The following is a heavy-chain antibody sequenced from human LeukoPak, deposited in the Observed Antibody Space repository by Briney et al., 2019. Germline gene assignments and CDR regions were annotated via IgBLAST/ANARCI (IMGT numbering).Heavy chain of an antibody. CDR3: ARAHCSSGSCHLFDY. Sequence: ASVKVSCKASGGTFTSYAISWVRQAPGQGLEWMGGIIPTFGTANYAQKFQGRVTITADTSTSTAYMELSSLRSEDTAVYYCARAHCSSGSCHLFDYWGQGTLVTVSS. J-gene: IGHJ4*02. D-gene: IGHD2-15*01. V-gene: IGHV1-69*06. CDR1: GGTFTSYA. CDR2: IIPTFGTA.